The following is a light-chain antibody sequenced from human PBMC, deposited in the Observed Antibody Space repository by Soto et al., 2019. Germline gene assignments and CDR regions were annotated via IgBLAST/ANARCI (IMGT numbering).Light chain of an antibody. Sequence: EVVLTQSPGTLSLSAGERATLSCRASESVASNQLAWYQQRPGQAPRLLIYAASTRAAGVPDRFSGSGSGTDFTLTIRRLEPEDFGVFFCHHYGRSPIFTFGPGTTVDMK. CDR2: AAS. J-gene: IGKJ3*01. CDR3: HHYGRSPIFT. CDR1: ESVASNQ. V-gene: IGKV3-20*01.